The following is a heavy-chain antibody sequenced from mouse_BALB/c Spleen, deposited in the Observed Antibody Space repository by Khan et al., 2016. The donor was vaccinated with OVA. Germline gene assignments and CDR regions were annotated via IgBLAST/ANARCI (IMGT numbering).Heavy chain of an antibody. D-gene: IGHD2-13*01. V-gene: IGHV5-4*02. CDR1: GFTFSDYY. Sequence: EVELVESGGGLVKPGGSLKLSCAASGFTFSDYYMYWVRQTPEKRLEWVATISDGGSYTYSPDIVKGRSTTTRDDAKNKLYLQMSSLTSEDTAMYYGEGGYYGDPIAYWGQGTVVTVSA. CDR2: ISDGGSYT. CDR3: EGGYYGDPIAY. J-gene: IGHJ3*01.